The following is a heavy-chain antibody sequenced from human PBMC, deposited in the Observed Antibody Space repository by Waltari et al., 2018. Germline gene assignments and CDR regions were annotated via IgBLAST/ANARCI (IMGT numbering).Heavy chain of an antibody. CDR1: GFTFSRYW. V-gene: IGHV3-74*01. D-gene: IGHD3-22*01. CDR3: ARVATKTYSSPVPERPYYYGMDV. J-gene: IGHJ6*02. CDR2: INSDGSSR. Sequence: EEQLVESGGGLAQPGESLRLSCAASGFTFSRYWMDWVRQAPGKGLVWVSRINSDGSSRTYADSVKGRFTISRDNAKNTLYVQMNRLRAEDTAVYYCARVATKTYSSPVPERPYYYGMDVWGQGTTVTVSS.